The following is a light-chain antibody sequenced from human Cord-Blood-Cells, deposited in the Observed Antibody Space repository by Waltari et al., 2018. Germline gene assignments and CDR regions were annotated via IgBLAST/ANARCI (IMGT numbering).Light chain of an antibody. CDR3: AAWDDSLNGWV. J-gene: IGLJ3*02. CDR1: SSNIGSNT. CDR2: SIN. Sequence: QSVLTQPPSASGTPGQRVTISCSGSSSNIGSNTVNWYQQLPGTAPKLLIYSINPRPSGVPDRFSGSKSGTSASLAISGLQSEDEADYYCAAWDDSLNGWVFGGGTKLTVL. V-gene: IGLV1-44*01.